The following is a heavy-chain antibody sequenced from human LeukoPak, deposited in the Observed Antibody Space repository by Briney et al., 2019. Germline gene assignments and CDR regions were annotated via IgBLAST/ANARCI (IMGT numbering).Heavy chain of an antibody. J-gene: IGHJ6*03. CDR3: ATSRITMIGDYTDF. Sequence: PGGSLRLSCLGSGFTFRNYPMYWVRQAPGKGLEGMAVISYDGNTKYYADSVKGRFTLSRDNSKNTVYLQVDSLRSEDTAVYFCATSRITMIGDYTDFWGRGTAVTVSS. V-gene: IGHV3-30*04. D-gene: IGHD3-22*01. CDR1: GFTFRNYP. CDR2: ISYDGNTK.